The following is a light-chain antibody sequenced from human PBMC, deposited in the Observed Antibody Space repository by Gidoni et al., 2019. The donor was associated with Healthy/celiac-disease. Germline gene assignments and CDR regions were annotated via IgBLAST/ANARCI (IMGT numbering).Light chain of an antibody. Sequence: DIQMTQPPSTLSASVGNIVTITCRAHRGISSWLAWYQQKPGKAPKLLIYKASSLASGVPSRFSGSGSGTDFTLTISSLQPDDFATYYCQQYNSYSPWTFGQGTKVEIK. CDR2: KAS. CDR1: RGISSW. J-gene: IGKJ1*01. CDR3: QQYNSYSPWT. V-gene: IGKV1-5*03.